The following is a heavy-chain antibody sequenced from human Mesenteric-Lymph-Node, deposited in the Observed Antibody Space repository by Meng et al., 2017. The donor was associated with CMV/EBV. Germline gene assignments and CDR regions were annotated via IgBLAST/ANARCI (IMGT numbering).Heavy chain of an antibody. D-gene: IGHD3-9*01. CDR3: ARVGAFDWSIFDY. CDR2: IYYSRST. CDR1: GVSVSSYY. V-gene: IGHV4-59*02. Sequence: GSLRLSCNVSGVSVSSYYWSWIRQPPGKGLEWIGYIYYSRSTNYNPSLKSRVTISVDTSKNQFSLKLNSVTPADTAVYYCARVGAFDWSIFDYWGQGTLVTVSS. J-gene: IGHJ4*02.